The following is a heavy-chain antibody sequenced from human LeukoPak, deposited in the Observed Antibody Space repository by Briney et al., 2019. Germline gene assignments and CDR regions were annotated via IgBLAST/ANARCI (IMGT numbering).Heavy chain of an antibody. CDR1: GFTFSSDA. D-gene: IGHD4-17*01. CDR3: ARTPTVTQGPYYFDS. J-gene: IGHJ4*02. CDR2: ISRSSATT. Sequence: PGGSLRLSCGASGFTFSSDAMTWVRQAPGKGLEWVSVISRSSATTYYANSVKGRFTISRDNSKNTLYLQLNSLRAEATAIYYCARTPTVTQGPYYFDSSGQGNLVTVSP. V-gene: IGHV3-23*01.